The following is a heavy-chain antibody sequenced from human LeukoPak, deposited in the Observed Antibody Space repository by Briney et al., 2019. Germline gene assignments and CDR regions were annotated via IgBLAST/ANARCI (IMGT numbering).Heavy chain of an antibody. CDR3: ARYSSFPADHYYYMDV. CDR2: INPNSGGT. J-gene: IGHJ6*03. D-gene: IGHD6-6*01. Sequence: ASVKVSCKASGYTFTGYYMHWVRQAPGQGLEWMGWINPNSGGTNYAQKFQGRVTMTRDTSISTAYMELSRLRSDDTAVYYCARYSSFPADHYYYMDVWGKGTTVTVSS. CDR1: GYTFTGYY. V-gene: IGHV1-2*02.